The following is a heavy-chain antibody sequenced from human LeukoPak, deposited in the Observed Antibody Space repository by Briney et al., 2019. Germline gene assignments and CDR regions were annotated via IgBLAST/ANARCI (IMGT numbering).Heavy chain of an antibody. CDR3: ARASLEYSSSSYYFDY. CDR2: ISAYNGNT. Sequence: GASVKVSCKASGYTFTSYGISWVRQAPGQGLEWMGWISAYNGNTNYAQKLQGRVTMTTDTSTSTAYMELRSLRSDDTAVYYCARASLEYSSSSYYFDYWGQGTLVTVSS. V-gene: IGHV1-18*01. CDR1: GYTFTSYG. D-gene: IGHD6-6*01. J-gene: IGHJ4*02.